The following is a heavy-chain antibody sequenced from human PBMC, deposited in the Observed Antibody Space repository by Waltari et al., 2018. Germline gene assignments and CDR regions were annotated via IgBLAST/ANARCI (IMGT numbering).Heavy chain of an antibody. Sequence: QVQLVQSGAEVKKPGASVTVSCKASAYTFTSYDINWVRQATGQGLEWMGWMNPNSGNRGKAYKFQGRESLTRNTRKSTDNMELRSLRCQDAAVYDGESCAPPRAYYDCWRSWGGFDPWGQGTLVTVSS. CDR2: MNPNSGNR. D-gene: IGHD3-3*01. V-gene: IGHV1-8*01. CDR1: AYTFTSYD. CDR3: ESCAPPRAYYDCWRSWGGFDP. J-gene: IGHJ5*02.